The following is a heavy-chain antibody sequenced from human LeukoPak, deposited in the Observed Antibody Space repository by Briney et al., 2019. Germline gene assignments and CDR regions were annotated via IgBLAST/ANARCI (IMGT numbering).Heavy chain of an antibody. CDR3: ARGIRAILN. D-gene: IGHD3-10*01. V-gene: IGHV4-34*01. CDR1: GGSFSGYY. Sequence: KPSETLSLTCAVYGGSFSGYYWSWIRQPPGKGLEWIGEINHSGSTNYNPSLKSRVTISVDTSKNQSSLKLSSVTAADTAVYYCARGIRAILNWGQGTLVTVSS. J-gene: IGHJ4*02. CDR2: INHSGST.